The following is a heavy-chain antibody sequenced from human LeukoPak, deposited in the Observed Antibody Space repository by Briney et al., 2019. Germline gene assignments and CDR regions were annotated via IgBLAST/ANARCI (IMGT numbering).Heavy chain of an antibody. D-gene: IGHD3-3*01. J-gene: IGHJ4*02. CDR3: AKLPVVRFGVIYFDY. V-gene: IGHV4-59*08. CDR1: GGSISSYY. Sequence: SETLSLTCTVSGGSISSYYWSWIRQPPGKGLEWIGYIYYSGSTNYNPSLKSRVTISVDTSKNQFSLKLSSVTAADTAVYYCAKLPVVRFGVIYFDYWGQGTLVTVSS. CDR2: IYYSGST.